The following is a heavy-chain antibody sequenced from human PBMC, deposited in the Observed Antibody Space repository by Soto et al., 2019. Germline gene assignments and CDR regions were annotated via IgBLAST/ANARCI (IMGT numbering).Heavy chain of an antibody. Sequence: EVQLVESGGGLVQPGGSLRLSCAASGFTFRDYWMTWARQAPGKGLEWVASITRDGSEKYYVDSAGGRFTISRDNAKNSLSLQINSLRAEDTAVYYCARTRTTLEHWGQGTLVTVSS. CDR2: ITRDGSEK. D-gene: IGHD1-1*01. CDR1: GFTFRDYW. J-gene: IGHJ1*01. V-gene: IGHV3-7*01. CDR3: ARTRTTLEH.